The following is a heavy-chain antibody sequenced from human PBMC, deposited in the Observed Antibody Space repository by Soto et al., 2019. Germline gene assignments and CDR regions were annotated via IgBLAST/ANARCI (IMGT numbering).Heavy chain of an antibody. CDR2: ISSSSSYI. Sequence: PGGSLRLCCAASGFTFSTYSMNGVRQAPGKGLEWVSSISSSSSYIYYADSVKGRFTISRDNAKNSLYLQMNSLRAEDTAVYYCARYDSSGYYWPYYYYGMDVWGQGTTVTVSS. J-gene: IGHJ6*02. CDR1: GFTFSTYS. V-gene: IGHV3-21*01. D-gene: IGHD3-22*01. CDR3: ARYDSSGYYWPYYYYGMDV.